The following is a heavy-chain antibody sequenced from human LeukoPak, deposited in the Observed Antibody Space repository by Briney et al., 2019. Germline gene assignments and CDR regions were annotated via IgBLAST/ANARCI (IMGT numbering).Heavy chain of an antibody. J-gene: IGHJ4*02. CDR2: ISYDGSSK. V-gene: IGHV3-30*18. D-gene: IGHD4-17*01. CDR1: GFTFSSYA. Sequence: GKSLRLSCAASGFTFSSYAMHWVRQAPDKGLEWLAVISYDGSSKYFAKSVKGRFTIYRDNSKNTLYLQMNSLRTEDTAVYYCAKDSVTTLDYWGQGTLVTVSS. CDR3: AKDSVTTLDY.